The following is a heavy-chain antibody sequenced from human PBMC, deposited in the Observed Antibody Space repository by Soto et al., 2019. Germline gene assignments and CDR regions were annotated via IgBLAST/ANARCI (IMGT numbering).Heavy chain of an antibody. Sequence: PGGSLRLSCAASGFTFSSYSMNWVRQAPGKGLEWVSSISSSSSYIYYADSVKGRFTISRDNAKNSLYLQMNSLRAEDTAVYYCARGTPLGATVTTGNYYYYGMDVWGQGTTVTVSS. J-gene: IGHJ6*02. CDR2: ISSSSSYI. CDR3: ARGTPLGATVTTGNYYYYGMDV. D-gene: IGHD4-17*01. CDR1: GFTFSSYS. V-gene: IGHV3-21*01.